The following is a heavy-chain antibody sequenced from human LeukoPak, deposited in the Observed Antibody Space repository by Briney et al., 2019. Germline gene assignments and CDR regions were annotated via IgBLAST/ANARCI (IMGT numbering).Heavy chain of an antibody. V-gene: IGHV3-21*01. CDR1: GFTFSSYG. J-gene: IGHJ4*02. D-gene: IGHD5-12*01. CDR3: ARDGLLDF. CDR2: ISSRVNYR. Sequence: GGSLRLSCAASGFTFSSYGMNWVRQAPGKGLEWVSSISSRVNYRYYADSMKGRFTISRDNAKNSLYLQMNGLRAEDTAVYYCARDGLLDFWGQGTLVTVSS.